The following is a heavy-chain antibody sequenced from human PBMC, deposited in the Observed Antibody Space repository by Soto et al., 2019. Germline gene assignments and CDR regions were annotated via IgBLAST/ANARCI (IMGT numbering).Heavy chain of an antibody. J-gene: IGHJ4*02. Sequence: SETLSLTCAVSGGSISSINLWWGGRQPPGKGLEGIGEIYHSGGTNYNPSLKGRVTISVDRANKKISLKLRSVTATHTAVYYCARDEDYWGQGTRVTVSS. V-gene: IGHV4-4*02. CDR3: ARDEDY. CDR2: IYHSGGT. CDR1: GGSISSINL.